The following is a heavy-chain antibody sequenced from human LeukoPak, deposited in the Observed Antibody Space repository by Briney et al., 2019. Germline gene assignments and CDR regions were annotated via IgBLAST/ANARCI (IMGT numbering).Heavy chain of an antibody. CDR2: ISSNGGST. CDR3: ARDSAPSTIFGVVIGYFDY. J-gene: IGHJ4*02. Sequence: GRSLRLSCAASGFTFSSYAMHWVRQAPGKGLEYVSAISSNGGSTYYANSVKGRFTISRDNSKNTLYLQMGSLRAEDMAVYYCARDSAPSTIFGVVIGYFDYWGQGTLVTVSS. D-gene: IGHD3-3*01. V-gene: IGHV3-64*01. CDR1: GFTFSSYA.